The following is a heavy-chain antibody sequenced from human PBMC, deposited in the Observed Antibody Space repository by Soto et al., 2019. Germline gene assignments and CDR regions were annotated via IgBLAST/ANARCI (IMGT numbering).Heavy chain of an antibody. J-gene: IGHJ6*02. D-gene: IGHD3-10*01. CDR3: ARIGDYYGSGSYSEPYYYYGMDV. Sequence: VKVSCKASGGTFSSYAISWVRQAPGQGLEWMGGIIPIFGTANYAQKFQGRVTITADESTSTAYMELSSLRSEDTAVYYCARIGDYYGSGSYSEPYYYYGMDVWGQGTTVTVS. V-gene: IGHV1-69*01. CDR1: GGTFSSYA. CDR2: IIPIFGTA.